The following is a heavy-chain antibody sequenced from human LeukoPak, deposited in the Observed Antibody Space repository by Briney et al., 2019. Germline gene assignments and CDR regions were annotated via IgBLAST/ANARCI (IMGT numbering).Heavy chain of an antibody. Sequence: PGGSLRLSCAASGLTFSSYAMSWVRLAPGKGLEWVSSISGSGGSTYYADSVKGRFTISRDNSKNTLYLQMNSLRAEDTAVYYCAKGQGLTSLYPYYYYYMDVWGKGTTVTVSS. CDR3: AKGQGLTSLYPYYYYYMDV. D-gene: IGHD2/OR15-2a*01. V-gene: IGHV3-23*01. CDR2: ISGSGGST. CDR1: GLTFSSYA. J-gene: IGHJ6*03.